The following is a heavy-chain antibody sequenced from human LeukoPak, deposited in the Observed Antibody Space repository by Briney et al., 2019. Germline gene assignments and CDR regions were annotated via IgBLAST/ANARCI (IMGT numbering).Heavy chain of an antibody. D-gene: IGHD4-23*01. V-gene: IGHV4-34*01. CDR2: INHSGST. J-gene: IGHJ4*02. CDR3: ARQRGNSVVAGFYFDY. CDR1: GEXFSGFY. Sequence: SETLSLTCDVYGEXFSGFYCSWIRQPPGKGLEWIGEINHSGSTNYNPSLKSRVTISVDTSKNQFSLKLSSVTAAHTAVYCCARQRGNSVVAGFYFDYWGQGTLVTVSS.